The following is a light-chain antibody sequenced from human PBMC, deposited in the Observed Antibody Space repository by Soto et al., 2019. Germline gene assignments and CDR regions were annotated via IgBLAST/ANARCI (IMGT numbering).Light chain of an antibody. Sequence: QSALTQPASVSGSPGQSIAISCTGTSSDVGGYNFVSWYQQHPGKAPKLMIFDVSNRPSGVSNRFSGSKSGNTASLTISGLQAEDEADYYCGSSSGTSTRVVFGGGTKLTVL. CDR1: SSDVGGYNF. CDR3: GSSSGTSTRVV. V-gene: IGLV2-14*03. J-gene: IGLJ2*01. CDR2: DVS.